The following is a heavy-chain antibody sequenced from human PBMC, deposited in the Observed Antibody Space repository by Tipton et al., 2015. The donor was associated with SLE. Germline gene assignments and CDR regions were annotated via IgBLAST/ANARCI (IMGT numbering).Heavy chain of an antibody. CDR1: GFTFSTYV. Sequence: SLRLSCAASGFTFSTYVITWVRQAPGKGLEWVSAISASGGDTYYADSVKGRFTISRDNSKNTLYLQMNTLRAEDTAKYYCARLVLAVAGTRWFDPWGQGTLVTVSS. D-gene: IGHD6-19*01. CDR3: ARLVLAVAGTRWFDP. J-gene: IGHJ5*02. CDR2: ISASGGDT. V-gene: IGHV3-23*01.